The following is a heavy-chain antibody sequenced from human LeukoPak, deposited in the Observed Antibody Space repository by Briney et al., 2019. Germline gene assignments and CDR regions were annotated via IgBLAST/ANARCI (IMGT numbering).Heavy chain of an antibody. CDR1: GFTFSNAW. V-gene: IGHV3-15*01. CDR2: IKSKSVGGTI. D-gene: IGHD4-17*01. J-gene: IGHJ4*02. CDR3: TGETYGDYDFDY. Sequence: GGSLRLSCAASGFTFSNAWMSWVRQAPGKGLEWVGRIKSKSVGGTIDYAAPVKGRFTISRDDSKTTLYLQMNSLKTEDTAVYYCTGETYGDYDFDYWGQGTLVTVSS.